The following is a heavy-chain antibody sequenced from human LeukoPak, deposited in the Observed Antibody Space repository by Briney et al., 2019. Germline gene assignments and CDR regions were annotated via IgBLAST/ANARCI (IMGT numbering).Heavy chain of an antibody. J-gene: IGHJ5*02. CDR2: INPDSGGT. D-gene: IGHD6-6*01. CDR3: ARVRTYSSSSLKWFDP. V-gene: IGHV1-2*02. CDR1: GYTFTGYY. Sequence: ASVKVSCTASGYTFTGYYMHWVRRAPGQGLEWMGWINPDSGGTNYAQKFQGRVTMTRDTSISTAYMELSRLRSDDTAVYYCARVRTYSSSSLKWFDPWGQGTLVTVSS.